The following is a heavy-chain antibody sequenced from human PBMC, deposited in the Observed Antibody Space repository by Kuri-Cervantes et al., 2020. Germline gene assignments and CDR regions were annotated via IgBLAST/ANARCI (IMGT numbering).Heavy chain of an antibody. J-gene: IGHJ6*02. D-gene: IGHD3-3*01. CDR3: ARDHYDFWSGSWGVYGMDV. CDR1: GFTFGGYA. CDR2: ITETPTGT. Sequence: GESLKISCTASGFTFGGYAMSWVRQAPGKGLEWVSTITETPTGTYFADSVKGRFTISRDNSKNTLYLQMNSLRAEDTAVYYCARDHYDFWSGSWGVYGMDVWGQGTTVTVSS. V-gene: IGHV3-23*01.